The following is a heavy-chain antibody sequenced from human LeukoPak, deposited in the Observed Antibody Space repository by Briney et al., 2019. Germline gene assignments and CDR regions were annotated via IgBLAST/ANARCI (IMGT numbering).Heavy chain of an antibody. D-gene: IGHD3-10*01. J-gene: IGHJ3*02. Sequence: SETLSLTCTVSGGSISGHFWYWIRQPAGKGLEWIGRIFYTGSTNYNPSLKSRVTMSVDTSENQVSLKLNSVTAADTAVYYCARDNSMVRGVISAFDIWGQGTMVTVSS. CDR3: ARDNSMVRGVISAFDI. CDR1: GGSISGHF. CDR2: IFYTGST. V-gene: IGHV4-4*07.